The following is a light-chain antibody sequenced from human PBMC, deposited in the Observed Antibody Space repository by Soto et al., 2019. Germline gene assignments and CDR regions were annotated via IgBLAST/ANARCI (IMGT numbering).Light chain of an antibody. V-gene: IGKV1-5*03. CDR3: QHYNTYPWT. Sequence: DIEMTQSPASLSASLGERVTITCGASQSINSYLNWYQQKPGKAPNLLIHKASHLESGVPSRFSGSRSGTEVTLTISSLQPGDFETYYCQHYNTYPWTFGQGTKVDIK. CDR2: KAS. CDR1: QSINSY. J-gene: IGKJ1*01.